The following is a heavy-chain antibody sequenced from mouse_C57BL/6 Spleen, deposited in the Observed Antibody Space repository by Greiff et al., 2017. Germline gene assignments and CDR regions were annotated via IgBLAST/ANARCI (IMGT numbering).Heavy chain of an antibody. V-gene: IGHV1-69*01. Sequence: QVQLQQPGAELVMPGASVKLSCKASGYTFTSYWMHWVKQRPGQGLEWIGEIDPSDSYTNYNQKFKGKSTLTVDKSSSTAYMQLSSLTSEDSAVYYCARWESSYVDYAMDYWGQGTSVTVSS. CDR3: ARWESSYVDYAMDY. CDR1: GYTFTSYW. D-gene: IGHD1-1*01. J-gene: IGHJ4*01. CDR2: IDPSDSYT.